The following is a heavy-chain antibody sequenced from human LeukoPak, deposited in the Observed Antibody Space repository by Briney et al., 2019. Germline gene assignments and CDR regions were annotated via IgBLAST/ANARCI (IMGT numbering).Heavy chain of an antibody. CDR1: GFTFDDYG. Sequence: GGSLRLSCAASGFTFDDYGMSWVRRAPGKGLEWVSGINWNGGSTGYADSVKGRFTIPRDNAKNSLYLQMNSLRAEDTALYYCARRGYCISTSCPSYYMDVWGKGTTVTVSS. V-gene: IGHV3-20*04. CDR3: ARRGYCISTSCPSYYMDV. D-gene: IGHD2-2*01. CDR2: INWNGGST. J-gene: IGHJ6*03.